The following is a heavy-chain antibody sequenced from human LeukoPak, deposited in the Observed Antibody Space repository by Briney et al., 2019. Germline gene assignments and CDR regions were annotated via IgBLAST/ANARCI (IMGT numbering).Heavy chain of an antibody. CDR1: GFTFGSYA. V-gene: IGHV3-23*01. CDR3: AKDPTTVTTPFDY. CDR2: ISGSGGTT. Sequence: GGSLRLSCAASGFTFGSYAMTWVRQAPGKGLEWVSTISGSGGTTKYAASVKGRFTISRDNSKNTLYLQMNSLRAEDTAVYYCAKDPTTVTTPFDYWGQGTLVTVSS. D-gene: IGHD4-17*01. J-gene: IGHJ4*02.